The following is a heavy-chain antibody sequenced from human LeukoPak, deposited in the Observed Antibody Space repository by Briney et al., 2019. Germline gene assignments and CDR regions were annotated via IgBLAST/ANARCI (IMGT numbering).Heavy chain of an antibody. V-gene: IGHV4-59*08. Sequence: PSETLSLTCTVSGGSIGSDYWTWIRQPPGKGLEYIGYIYYTGCTNYNPSLKSRFTISVNTSKNQFSLKLSSVTATNTPVYSCPKYGNSGWVIDNWGQGTLVTVPS. CDR1: GGSIGSDY. D-gene: IGHD6-19*01. J-gene: IGHJ4*02. CDR2: IYYTGCT. CDR3: PKYGNSGWVIDN.